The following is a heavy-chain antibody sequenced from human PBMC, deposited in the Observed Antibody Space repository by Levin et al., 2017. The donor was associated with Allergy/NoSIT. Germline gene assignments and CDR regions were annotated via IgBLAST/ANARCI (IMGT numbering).Heavy chain of an antibody. J-gene: IGHJ3*01. D-gene: IGHD6-13*01. CDR2: IHYSGSS. Sequence: SETLSLTCTVSGGSISSYYWTWMRQPPGKGLELIGYIHYSGSSNSNPSLKSRVTISVDPSKTQFSLKLTSVTAADTAVYYCARDTVAAAGAFDFWGQGTMVTVSS. V-gene: IGHV4-59*01. CDR3: ARDTVAAAGAFDF. CDR1: GGSISSYY.